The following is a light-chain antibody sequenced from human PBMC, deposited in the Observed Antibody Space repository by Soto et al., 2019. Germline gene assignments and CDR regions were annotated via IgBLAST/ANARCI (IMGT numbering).Light chain of an antibody. V-gene: IGKV3-20*01. CDR3: QQYGSSGT. CDR1: QSVSNNY. J-gene: IGKJ1*01. CDR2: GAS. Sequence: EIVLPQSPGTLSLAPVSRATIYFLASQSVSNNYLAWYQQKPGQAPRLLIYGASNRATGIPDRFSGSGSGTDFTLTISRLEPEDFAVYYCQQYGSSGTFGQGTKVDIK.